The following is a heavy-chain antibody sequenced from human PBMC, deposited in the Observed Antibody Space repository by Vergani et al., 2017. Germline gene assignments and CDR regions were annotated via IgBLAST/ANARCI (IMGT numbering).Heavy chain of an antibody. CDR2: IIPILGIA. CDR3: AGVISYGSGCLGPFDI. J-gene: IGHJ3*02. CDR1: GGTFSSYT. D-gene: IGHD3-10*01. V-gene: IGHV1-69*02. Sequence: QVQLVQSGAEVKKPGSSVKVSCKASGGTFSSYTISWVRQAPGQGLEWMGRIIPILGIANYAQKFKGRVTITADKSTSTSYMELSSLRSEDTAVYYCAGVISYGSGCLGPFDIWGQGTMVTVSS.